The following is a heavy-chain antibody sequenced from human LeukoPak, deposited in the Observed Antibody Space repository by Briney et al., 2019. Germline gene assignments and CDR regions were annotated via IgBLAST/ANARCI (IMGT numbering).Heavy chain of an antibody. CDR1: GFTFSSYS. CDR3: ARDSSSSFAPPLPDY. J-gene: IGHJ4*02. V-gene: IGHV3-21*01. CDR2: ISSSSSYI. D-gene: IGHD6-6*01. Sequence: GGSLRLSCAAPGFTFSSYSMNWVRQAPGKGLEWVSSISSSSSYIYYADSVKGRFTISRDNAKNSLYLQMNSLRAEDTAVYYCARDSSSSFAPPLPDYWGQGTLVTVSS.